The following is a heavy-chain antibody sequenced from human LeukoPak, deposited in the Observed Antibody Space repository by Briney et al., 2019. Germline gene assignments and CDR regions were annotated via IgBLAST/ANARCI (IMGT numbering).Heavy chain of an antibody. V-gene: IGHV3-33*01. J-gene: IGHJ4*02. D-gene: IGHD1-26*01. CDR3: ARDRLTGYSGSNALSI. CDR2: IWYDGSNK. CDR1: GFTYSSYG. Sequence: GGSLRLSCAASGFTYSSYGMHWLRQAPGKGLEWVAVIWYDGSNKYYADSVKGRFTISSDNSKITLYLQMNSRRAEDTAVYYCARDRLTGYSGSNALSIWGQGTLVTVSS.